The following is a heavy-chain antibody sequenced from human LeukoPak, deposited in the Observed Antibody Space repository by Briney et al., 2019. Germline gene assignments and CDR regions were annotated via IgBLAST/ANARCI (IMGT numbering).Heavy chain of an antibody. V-gene: IGHV1-69*10. CDR1: GGTFSSYA. D-gene: IGHD3-10*01. CDR2: IIPIFGIA. J-gene: IGHJ4*02. CDR3: ARESYYGSGSYFDY. Sequence: SVKVSCKASGGTFSSYAISWVRQAPGQGLEWMGGIIPIFGIANYAQKFQGRVTITADKSTSTAYMELSSLRSEDTAVYYCARESYYGSGSYFDYWGQGTLVTVSS.